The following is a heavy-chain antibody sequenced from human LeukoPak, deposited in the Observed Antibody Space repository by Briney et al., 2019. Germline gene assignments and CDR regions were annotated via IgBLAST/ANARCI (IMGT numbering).Heavy chain of an antibody. CDR1: GFTFSSYW. CDR3: ARGATQQLVSDSARPYSLEYFQH. V-gene: IGHV3-74*01. D-gene: IGHD6-13*01. Sequence: GGSLRLSCAASGFTFSSYWMHWVRQAPGKGLVWVSRINSDGSSTNYADSVKGRFTISRDNAKNTLYLQMNSLRAEDTAVYYCARGATQQLVSDSARPYSLEYFQHWGQGTLVTVSS. CDR2: INSDGSST. J-gene: IGHJ1*01.